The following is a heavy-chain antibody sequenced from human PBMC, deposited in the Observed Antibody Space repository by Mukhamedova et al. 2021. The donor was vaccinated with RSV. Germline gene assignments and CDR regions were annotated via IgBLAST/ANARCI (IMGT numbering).Heavy chain of an antibody. V-gene: IGHV3-30*18. CDR2: LAFDGSYK. J-gene: IGHJ5*02. Sequence: AVLAFDGSYKYYADSVKGRFTISRDTSKNTLYLQMNNLRTEDTAVYYCAKYPSAYYGAWGSWGQGTLVTVSS. D-gene: IGHD3-3*01. CDR3: AKYPSAYYGAWGS.